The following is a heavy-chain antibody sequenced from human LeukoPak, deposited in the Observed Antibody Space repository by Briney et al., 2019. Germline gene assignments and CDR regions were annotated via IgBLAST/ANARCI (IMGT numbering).Heavy chain of an antibody. V-gene: IGHV3-74*01. D-gene: IGHD3-22*01. Sequence: GGSLRLAWAASGCTFSSYAMSWVRQAPGKGLEWVSRINNDGSSTSYADSVKGRFTISSDNAKNTLYLQMNSLRAADTAIYYCARDPPNDGNAYYHFDYWGQGSLVTVSS. J-gene: IGHJ4*02. CDR2: INNDGSST. CDR1: GCTFSSYA. CDR3: ARDPPNDGNAYYHFDY.